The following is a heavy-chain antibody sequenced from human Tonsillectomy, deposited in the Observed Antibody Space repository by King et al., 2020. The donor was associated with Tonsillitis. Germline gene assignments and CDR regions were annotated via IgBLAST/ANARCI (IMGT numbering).Heavy chain of an antibody. J-gene: IGHJ4*02. CDR2: IYHSGST. Sequence: VQLQESGPGLVKPSETLSLTCAVSGYSISSGYYWGWIRQPPGKGLEWIGTIYHSGSTSYNPSLKSRVTISVDTSRNQFSLKLSSVTAADTAVYYCVRGGPYYYDSSGCHWGQGTLVTVSS. CDR1: GYSISSGYY. V-gene: IGHV4-38-2*01. D-gene: IGHD3-22*01. CDR3: VRGGPYYYDSSGCH.